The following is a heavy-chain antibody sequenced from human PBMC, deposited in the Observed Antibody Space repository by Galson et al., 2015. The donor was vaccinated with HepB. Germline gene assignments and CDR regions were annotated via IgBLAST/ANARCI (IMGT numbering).Heavy chain of an antibody. J-gene: IGHJ4*02. D-gene: IGHD3-10*01. V-gene: IGHV3-7*01. CDR3: ARAWKTMVRGVLGY. CDR1: GFTFSSYW. Sequence: SLRLSCAASGFTFSSYWMSWVRQAPGKGLEWVANIKQDGSEKYYVDSVKGRFTISRDNAKNSLYLQMNSLRAEDTAVYYCARAWKTMVRGVLGYWGQGTLVTVSS. CDR2: IKQDGSEK.